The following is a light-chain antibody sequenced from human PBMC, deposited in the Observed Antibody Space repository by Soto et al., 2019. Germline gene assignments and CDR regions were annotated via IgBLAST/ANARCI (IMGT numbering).Light chain of an antibody. CDR1: QSIGSW. Sequence: DIQMTQSPSTLSASVGDRVTITCRASQSIGSWLAWYQQKPGKAPKLLIYEASSLEDGVPSRFGGSGSGTEFTLTISSLQPDDFATYYCQHYNSYSEAFGQGTKVDIK. CDR3: QHYNSYSEA. V-gene: IGKV1-5*03. CDR2: EAS. J-gene: IGKJ1*01.